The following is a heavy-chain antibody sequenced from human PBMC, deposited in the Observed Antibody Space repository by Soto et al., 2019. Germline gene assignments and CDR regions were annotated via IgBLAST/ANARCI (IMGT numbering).Heavy chain of an antibody. J-gene: IGHJ4*02. CDR2: VSGSGGWT. V-gene: IGHV3-23*01. Sequence: GGSLRLSCAASGFTFSNYAMSWVRQAPGKGLEWVSAVSGSGGWTYDADSVKGRFTIARGNSKNRLYLQMSSLRAEETHVYYCAKARASRLEGPSWGQRALATVS. CDR1: GFTFSNYA. D-gene: IGHD3-3*01. CDR3: AKARASRLEGPS.